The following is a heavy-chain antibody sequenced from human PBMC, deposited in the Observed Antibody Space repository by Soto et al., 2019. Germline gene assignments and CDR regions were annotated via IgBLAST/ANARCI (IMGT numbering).Heavy chain of an antibody. CDR2: IYYSGST. CDR3: ARPARYCSGGSCNYWFDP. Sequence: PSETLSLTCTVSGGSISSSSYYWGWIRQPPGKGLGWIGSIYYSGSTYYNPSLKSRVTISVDTSKNQFSLKLSSVTAADTAVYYCARPARYCSGGSCNYWFDPWGQGTLVTVSS. J-gene: IGHJ5*02. CDR1: GGSISSSSYY. V-gene: IGHV4-39*01. D-gene: IGHD2-15*01.